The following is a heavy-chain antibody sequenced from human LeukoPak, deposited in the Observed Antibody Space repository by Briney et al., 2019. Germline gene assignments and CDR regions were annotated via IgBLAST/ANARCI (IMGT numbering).Heavy chain of an antibody. CDR2: IYNGGNT. CDR1: GFTVVASY. CDR3: ARDGKDRNGYYFGYS. V-gene: IGHV3-66*01. J-gene: IGHJ4*02. D-gene: IGHD3-22*01. Sequence: GGSLRLSCAVSGFTVVASYMSWVRQAPGKGLEWVSVIYNGGNTGYTDSLKGRVSISRDKSTNMLYLQMNSMSVEYTAGYHCARDGKDRNGYYFGYSWGQGDQVNVSS.